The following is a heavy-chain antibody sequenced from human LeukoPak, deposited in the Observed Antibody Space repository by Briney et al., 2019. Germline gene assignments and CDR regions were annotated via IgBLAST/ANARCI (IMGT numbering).Heavy chain of an antibody. J-gene: IGHJ5*02. CDR2: INPNSGGT. D-gene: IGHD4-17*01. CDR1: GYTFTGYY. CDR3: ARDLSYDYGDYGWFDP. V-gene: IGHV1-2*02. Sequence: ASVKVSCKASGYTFTGYYMHWVRQAPGQGLEWMGWINPNSGGTNYAQKSQGRVTMTRDTSISTAYMELSRLRSDDTAVYYCARDLSYDYGDYGWFDPWGQGTLVTVSS.